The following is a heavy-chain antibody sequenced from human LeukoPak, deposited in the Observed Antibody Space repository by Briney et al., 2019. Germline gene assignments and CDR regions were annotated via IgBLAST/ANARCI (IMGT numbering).Heavy chain of an antibody. CDR3: ARGYCSSTSCSRRITMVRGVPLYYFDY. CDR1: GGSFSGYY. D-gene: IGHD2-2*01. V-gene: IGHV4-34*01. Sequence: SETLSLTCAVYGGSFSGYYWSWIRQPPGKGLEWIGEINHSGSTNYNPSLKSRVTISVDTSKNQFSLKLSSVTAADTAVYYCARGYCSSTSCSRRITMVRGVPLYYFDYWGQGTLVTVSS. J-gene: IGHJ4*02. CDR2: INHSGST.